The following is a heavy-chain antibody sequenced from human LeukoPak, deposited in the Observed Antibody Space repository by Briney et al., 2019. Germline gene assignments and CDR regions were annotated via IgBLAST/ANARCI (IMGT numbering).Heavy chain of an antibody. CDR1: GGTFSSYA. CDR3: ARGSMAHEAWFDP. D-gene: IGHD5-24*01. CDR2: IIPIFGTA. Sequence: SVKVSCKASGGTFSSYAISWVRQAPGQGLEWMGGIIPIFGTANYAQKLQGRVTMTTDTSTSTAYMELRSLRSDDTAVYYCARGSMAHEAWFDPWGQGTLVTVSS. V-gene: IGHV1-69*05. J-gene: IGHJ5*02.